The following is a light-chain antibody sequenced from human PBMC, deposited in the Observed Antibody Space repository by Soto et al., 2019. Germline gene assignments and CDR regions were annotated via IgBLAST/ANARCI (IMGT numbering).Light chain of an antibody. CDR2: NTF. V-gene: IGKV3-20*01. CDR3: QQYGGSPFT. J-gene: IGKJ3*01. Sequence: EIVLTQSPGTLSLSPGDRATLSCRASQSFSTSYLAWYQHKPGQAPRLLIYNTFTRATGIPDWFSGSGSGTDFTLTISRLEPEDFAVYYCQQYGGSPFTFGPGTKVDIK. CDR1: QSFSTSY.